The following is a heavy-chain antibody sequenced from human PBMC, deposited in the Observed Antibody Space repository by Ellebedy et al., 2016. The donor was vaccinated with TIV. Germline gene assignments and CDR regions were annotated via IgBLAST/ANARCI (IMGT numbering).Heavy chain of an antibody. CDR2: INPSGGST. CDR1: GYTFTSYY. D-gene: IGHD3-9*01. V-gene: IGHV1-46*01. CDR3: AAVRYYDILTGPNFDY. J-gene: IGHJ4*02. Sequence: ASVKVSXKASGYTFTSYYMHWVRQAPGQGLEWMGIINPSGGSTSYAQKLQGRVTMTTDTSTSTAYMELRSLRSDDTAVYYCAAVRYYDILTGPNFDYWGQGTLVTVSS.